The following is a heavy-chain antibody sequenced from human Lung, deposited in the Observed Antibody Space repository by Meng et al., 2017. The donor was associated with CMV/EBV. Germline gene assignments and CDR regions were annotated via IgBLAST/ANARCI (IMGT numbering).Heavy chain of an antibody. Sequence: VALVQTGSKLEKPVSSVTFSCKSSAYTFINYAMNWVRQAPGQGLEWMGWINTNTGNPTYAQGFTRRFVFSLDTSFRTAYLQISSLKAEDTAVYYCARVAPSGYRYFDYWGQGTLVTVSS. CDR1: AYTFINYA. CDR3: ARVAPSGYRYFDY. D-gene: IGHD3-3*01. CDR2: INTNTGNP. V-gene: IGHV7-4-1*02. J-gene: IGHJ4*02.